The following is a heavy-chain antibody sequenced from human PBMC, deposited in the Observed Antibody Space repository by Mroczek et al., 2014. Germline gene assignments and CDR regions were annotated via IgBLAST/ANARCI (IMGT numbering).Heavy chain of an antibody. J-gene: IGHJ4*02. D-gene: IGHD3-10*01. CDR1: GGSISSSSYY. CDR3: ARIGKRITMVRGVPNPYYFDY. CDR2: IYYSGST. V-gene: IGHV4-39*01. Sequence: QVQLVQSGPGLVKPSETLSLTCTVSGGSISSSSYYWGWIRQPPGKGLEWIGSIYYSGSTYYNPSLKSRVTISVDTSKNQFSLKLSSVTAADTAVYYCARIGKRITMVRGVPNPYYFDYWGQGTLVTVSS.